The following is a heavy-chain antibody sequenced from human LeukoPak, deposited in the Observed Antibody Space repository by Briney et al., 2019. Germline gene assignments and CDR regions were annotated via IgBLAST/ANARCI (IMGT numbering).Heavy chain of an antibody. Sequence: GGSLRLSCAASGFTFRSFWMSWVRQAPGKGLEWVANINEDGSEKNYVDSVKGRFTISRDNPKNSLYLQMNSLRAEDTAVYYCARDYDILTGYPAAFDYWGQGTLVTVSS. J-gene: IGHJ4*02. CDR3: ARDYDILTGYPAAFDY. V-gene: IGHV3-7*01. CDR2: INEDGSEK. D-gene: IGHD3-9*01. CDR1: GFTFRSFW.